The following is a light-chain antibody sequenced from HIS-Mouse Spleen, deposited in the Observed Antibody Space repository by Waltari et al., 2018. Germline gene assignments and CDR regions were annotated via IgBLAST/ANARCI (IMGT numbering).Light chain of an antibody. Sequence: SYVLTQPPSVSVAPGQTARITCGGNNLGSKRVHWYQQKPGQAPVLVVYDDSDRPSGIPERFSGSNSGNTATLTISRVEAGDEADYYCQVWDSSSDHRVFGGGTKLTVL. J-gene: IGLJ3*02. CDR2: DDS. CDR1: NLGSKR. CDR3: QVWDSSSDHRV. V-gene: IGLV3-21*02.